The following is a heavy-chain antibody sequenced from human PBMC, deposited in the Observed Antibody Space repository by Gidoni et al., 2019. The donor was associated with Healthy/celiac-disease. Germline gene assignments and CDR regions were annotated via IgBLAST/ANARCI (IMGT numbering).Heavy chain of an antibody. V-gene: IGHV3-9*01. J-gene: IGHJ4*02. CDR3: AKDRTYYYDSSGEEYFDY. Sequence: VHLLDFGVGLVQPVSSLRLSCAASGFTLDDDARHWVRQAPGKGLECVSGISWNSGSIGYADFVKGRFTISRDNAKNSLYLQMNRLRAEETALYYCAKDRTYYYDSSGEEYFDYWGQGTLVTVSS. CDR1: GFTLDDDA. CDR2: ISWNSGSI. D-gene: IGHD3-22*01.